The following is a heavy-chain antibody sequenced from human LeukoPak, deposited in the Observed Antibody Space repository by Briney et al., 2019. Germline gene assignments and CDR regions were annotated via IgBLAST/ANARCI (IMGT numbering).Heavy chain of an antibody. V-gene: IGHV7-4-1*02. CDR2: INTNTGNP. CDR3: AREGYYDSSGSLDAFDI. J-gene: IGHJ3*02. D-gene: IGHD3-22*01. CDR1: GYTFTSCA. Sequence: ASVKVSCKASGYTFTSCAMNWVRQAPGQGLEWMGWINTNTGNPTYAQGFTGRFVFSLDTSVSTAYLQISSLKAEDTAVYYCAREGYYDSSGSLDAFDIWGQGTMVTVSS.